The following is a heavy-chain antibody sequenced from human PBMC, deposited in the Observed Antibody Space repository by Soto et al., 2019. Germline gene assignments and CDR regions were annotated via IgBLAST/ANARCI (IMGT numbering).Heavy chain of an antibody. CDR3: ATLPGIAVAGTGGFDY. J-gene: IGHJ4*02. V-gene: IGHV1-46*03. CDR2: INPSGGST. CDR1: GYTFTSYY. Sequence: GASVKVSCKASGYTFTSYYMHWVRQAPGQGLEWMGIINPSGGSTSYAQKFQGRVTMTRDTSTSTVYMELSSLRSEDTAVYYCATLPGIAVAGTGGFDYWGQGTLVTVSS. D-gene: IGHD6-19*01.